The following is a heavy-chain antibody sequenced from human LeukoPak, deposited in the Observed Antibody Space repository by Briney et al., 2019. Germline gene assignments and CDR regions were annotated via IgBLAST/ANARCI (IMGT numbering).Heavy chain of an antibody. CDR1: GFSFSIYF. CDR3: AGGGDFDY. Sequence: PGGSLRLSCAVSGFSFSIYFMNWVRQAPGKGLEWVSSISRTSEYIHYADSVRGRFAISRDNAKNSVYLQMNSLRAEDTALYFCAGGGDFDYWGQGILVTVSA. J-gene: IGHJ4*02. V-gene: IGHV3-21*01. CDR2: ISRTSEYI. D-gene: IGHD3-16*01.